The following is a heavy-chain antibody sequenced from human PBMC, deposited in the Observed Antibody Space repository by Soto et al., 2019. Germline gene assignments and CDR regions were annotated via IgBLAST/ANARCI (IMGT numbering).Heavy chain of an antibody. CDR1: GGSISSSSYY. D-gene: IGHD6-6*01. Sequence: KSSETLSLTCTVSGGSISSSSYYWGWIRQPPGKGLEWIGSIYYSGSTYYNPSLKSRVTISVDTSKNQFSLKLSSVTAADTAVYYCARGRVGIAARLNWFDPWGQGTLVTVSS. CDR3: ARGRVGIAARLNWFDP. J-gene: IGHJ5*02. CDR2: IYYSGST. V-gene: IGHV4-39*07.